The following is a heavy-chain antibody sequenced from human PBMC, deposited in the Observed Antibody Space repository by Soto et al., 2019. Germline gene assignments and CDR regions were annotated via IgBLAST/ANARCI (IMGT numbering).Heavy chain of an antibody. CDR3: ARAGFSGPYDAFDI. D-gene: IGHD1-26*01. CDR2: INASGST. V-gene: IGHV4-34*01. CDR1: GGSLSGYY. Sequence: PSETRSLTCAVFGGSLSGYYWSWIRQPPGKGLEWIGEINASGSTNYNPSLKSRVTISVDTSKNQFSLKLTSVIAADTAVYFCARAGFSGPYDAFDIWGQGTMVTVS. J-gene: IGHJ3*02.